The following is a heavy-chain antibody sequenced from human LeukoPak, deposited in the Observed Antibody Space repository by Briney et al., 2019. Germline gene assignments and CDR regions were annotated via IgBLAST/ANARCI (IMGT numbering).Heavy chain of an antibody. CDR2: IFYSGST. V-gene: IGHV4-39*07. J-gene: IGHJ3*02. D-gene: IGHD5-18*01. CDR1: SGSISTSNYY. CDR3: ARTTWIQLWHDAFDI. Sequence: PSETLSLTCTVSSGSISTSNYYWGWVRQPPGKALEWIGNIFYSGSTYYSPSLKSRVTISLDTSRNQFSLKLSSVTAADTAVYYCARTTWIQLWHDAFDIWGQGTMVTVSS.